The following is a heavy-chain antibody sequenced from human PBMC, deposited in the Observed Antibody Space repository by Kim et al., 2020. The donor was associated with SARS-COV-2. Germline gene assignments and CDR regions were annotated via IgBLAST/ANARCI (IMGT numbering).Heavy chain of an antibody. CDR3: ARGRITIFGVVTEFDY. J-gene: IGHJ4*02. V-gene: IGHV4-31*02. Sequence: SLQGRVTISVDTSKNQFSLKLSSVTAADTAVYYCARGRITIFGVVTEFDYWGQATLVTVSS. D-gene: IGHD3-3*01.